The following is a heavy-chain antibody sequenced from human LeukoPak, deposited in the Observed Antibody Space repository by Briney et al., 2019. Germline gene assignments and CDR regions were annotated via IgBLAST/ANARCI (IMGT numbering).Heavy chain of an antibody. J-gene: IGHJ4*02. CDR1: GFTFSSYA. D-gene: IGHD3-3*01. Sequence: GGSLRLSCAASGFTFSSYAMSWVRQAPGKGLEWVSAISGSGGSTYYADSVKGRFTISRDNSKNSLYLQMNSLRAEDTAVYYCASSYYDFWSGYSDYWGQGTLVTVSS. CDR3: ASSYYDFWSGYSDY. V-gene: IGHV3-23*01. CDR2: ISGSGGST.